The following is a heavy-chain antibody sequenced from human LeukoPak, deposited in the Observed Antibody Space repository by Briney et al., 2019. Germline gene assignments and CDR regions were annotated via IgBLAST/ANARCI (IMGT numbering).Heavy chain of an antibody. Sequence: PGGSLRLSCVASGFTFTNYAMTWVRQAPGKGLEWVSVIYSGGSTYYADSVKGRFTISRDNSKNTLYLQMNSLRAEDTAVYYCAKGGHYYDYVWGSYPFDYWGQGTLVTVSS. CDR2: IYSGGST. CDR1: GFTFTNYA. J-gene: IGHJ4*02. V-gene: IGHV3-23*03. CDR3: AKGGHYYDYVWGSYPFDY. D-gene: IGHD3-16*02.